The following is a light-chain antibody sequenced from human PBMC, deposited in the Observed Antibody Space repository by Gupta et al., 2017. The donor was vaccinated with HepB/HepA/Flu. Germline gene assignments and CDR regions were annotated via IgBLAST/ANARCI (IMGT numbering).Light chain of an antibody. V-gene: IGKV1D-12*01. CDR3: QQADSFPLT. CDR2: AAS. Sequence: DIEMIQSLSSVSTTVGDRFTITCRASQGISSWLAWYQQRPGIAPKLLIYAASSLQSGVPSRFSGSGSGTDFALTISSLQPEDLATYYCQQADSFPLTFGGGTKVEIK. J-gene: IGKJ4*01. CDR1: QGISSW.